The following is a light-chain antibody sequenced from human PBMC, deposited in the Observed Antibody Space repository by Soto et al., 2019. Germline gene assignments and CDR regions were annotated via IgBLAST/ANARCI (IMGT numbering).Light chain of an antibody. CDR2: WAS. CDR3: QQCYRIPPP. Sequence: DIVMTQSPDSLAVSLGERATINCKSSQSVLDSSNNKNYLVRYQQKRGQPPNLLISWASTRESGVPDRCSGSGSGTDFTLTISSLQAEDVAVYYCQQCYRIPPPFCQGTNLEIK. V-gene: IGKV4-1*01. CDR1: QSVLDSSNNKNY. J-gene: IGKJ2*01.